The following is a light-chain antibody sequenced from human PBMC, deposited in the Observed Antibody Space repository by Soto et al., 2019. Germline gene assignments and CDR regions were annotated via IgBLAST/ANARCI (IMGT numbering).Light chain of an antibody. Sequence: DIQMTQSPSSLSTSVGDRVTITCRASQGISNYLAWYQQKPGKVPKLLIYAASTLQSGVPSRFSGSESGTDFTLTISSLQPEDVATYYCQKYNSPPWTFGQGTKVEIK. J-gene: IGKJ1*01. CDR1: QGISNY. CDR2: AAS. CDR3: QKYNSPPWT. V-gene: IGKV1-27*01.